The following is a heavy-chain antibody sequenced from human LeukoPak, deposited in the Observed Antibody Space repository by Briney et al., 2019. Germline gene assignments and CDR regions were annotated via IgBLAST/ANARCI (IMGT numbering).Heavy chain of an antibody. CDR2: IYYSGST. CDR3: ARRHWGPIDY. V-gene: IGHV4-59*08. D-gene: IGHD7-27*01. CDR1: GGSISSYY. J-gene: IGHJ4*02. Sequence: SETLSLTCTVSGGSISSYYWSWIRQPPGKGLEWIGYIYYSGSTNYNPSLKSRVTISVDTSKNQFSLKLSSVTAADTAVYYCARRHWGPIDYWGQGTLVTVTS.